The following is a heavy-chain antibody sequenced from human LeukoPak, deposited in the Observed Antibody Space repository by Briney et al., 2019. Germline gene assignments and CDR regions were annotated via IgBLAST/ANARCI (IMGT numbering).Heavy chain of an antibody. J-gene: IGHJ5*02. CDR2: IKQDGSEK. Sequence: SGGSLRLSCAASGFTFSSYLMSWVRQAPGKGLEWVANIKQDGSEKYYVDSVKGRFTISRDNAKNSLYLQMNSLRAEDTAVYYCARDPVNDSPFDPWGQGTLVTVSS. CDR1: GFTFSSYL. V-gene: IGHV3-7*01. CDR3: ARDPVNDSPFDP. D-gene: IGHD5/OR15-5a*01.